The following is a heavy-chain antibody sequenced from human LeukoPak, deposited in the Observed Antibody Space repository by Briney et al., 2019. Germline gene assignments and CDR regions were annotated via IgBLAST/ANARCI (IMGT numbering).Heavy chain of an antibody. V-gene: IGHV1-2*02. Sequence: ASVKVSCKASAYTFTDYHMHWVRQAPGQGLEWMGWINPNSGGTNYAQKFQGRVTMTRDTSISTAYMELSSLRSDDTAVYYCASGPSDLGSSSQYWGQGTLVTVSS. CDR3: ASGPSDLGSSSQY. D-gene: IGHD6-6*01. CDR1: AYTFTDYH. CDR2: INPNSGGT. J-gene: IGHJ4*02.